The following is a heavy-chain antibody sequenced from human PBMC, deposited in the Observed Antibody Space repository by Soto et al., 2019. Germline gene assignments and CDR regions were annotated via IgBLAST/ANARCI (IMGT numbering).Heavy chain of an antibody. CDR1: VFTFSNAW. D-gene: IGHD3-22*01. CDR2: IKSKTDGGTT. Sequence: GWSLRLSCASSVFTFSNAWMSWVRQAPGKGLEGVGRIKSKTDGGTTDYAAPVKGRFTISRDDSKNTLYLQMNSLKTEDTAVYYCTTDYYYDSSGPWYGMDVWGQGTTVTVSS. V-gene: IGHV3-15*01. J-gene: IGHJ6*02. CDR3: TTDYYYDSSGPWYGMDV.